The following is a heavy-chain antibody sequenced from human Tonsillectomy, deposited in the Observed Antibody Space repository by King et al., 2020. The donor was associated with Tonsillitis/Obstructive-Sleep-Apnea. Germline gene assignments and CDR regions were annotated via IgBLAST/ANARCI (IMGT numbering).Heavy chain of an antibody. CDR3: ARDPGQGYFDY. Sequence: QVQLVESGGGVVQPGRSPRLSCAASGFTFSSYAMHWVRQAPGKGLEWVAVISYDGSNKYYADSVKGRFTISRDNSKNTLYLQMNSLRAEDTAVYYCARDPGQGYFDYWGQGTLVTVSS. CDR2: ISYDGSNK. J-gene: IGHJ4*02. V-gene: IGHV3-30*04. CDR1: GFTFSSYA.